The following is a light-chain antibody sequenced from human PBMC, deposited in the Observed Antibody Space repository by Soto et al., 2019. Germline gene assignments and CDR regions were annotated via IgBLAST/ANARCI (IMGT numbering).Light chain of an antibody. Sequence: DIQMTQSPSSLSASVGDRVTITCRASQTITNYLNWYQQKPGKAPKLLIYAASTLLSGVPARFSGGGSGTDFTLIIDSLQPEDFATYYCQQSYSSTWTFGQGTKVEIK. CDR1: QTITNY. CDR2: AAS. V-gene: IGKV1-39*01. J-gene: IGKJ1*01. CDR3: QQSYSSTWT.